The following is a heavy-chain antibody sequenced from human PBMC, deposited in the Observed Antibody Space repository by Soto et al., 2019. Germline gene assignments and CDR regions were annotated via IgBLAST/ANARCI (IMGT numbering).Heavy chain of an antibody. D-gene: IGHD3-22*01. CDR3: ARDRYGDYYAY. CDR2: IYFDGMT. V-gene: IGHV4-31*03. Sequence: QVQLLESGPGLVKPSQTLSLSCIVSGASLSSGGYYWNWIRQHPGKGLEWFGYIYFDGMTYYNPSLKSRVTMSIDASKNQFSLHLSSVTAADTAVYYCARDRYGDYYAYWGQGILVTVSS. CDR1: GASLSSGGYY. J-gene: IGHJ4*02.